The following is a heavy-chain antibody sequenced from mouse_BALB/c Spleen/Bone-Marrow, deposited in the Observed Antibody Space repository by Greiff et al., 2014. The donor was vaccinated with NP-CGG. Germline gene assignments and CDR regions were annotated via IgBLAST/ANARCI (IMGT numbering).Heavy chain of an antibody. V-gene: IGHV14-3*02. CDR3: AFITTVVEYYFDY. J-gene: IGHJ2*01. Sequence: VQLKESGAELVKPGASVKLSCTASGFNIKDTYMHWVKQRPEQGLEWIGRIDPANGNSKYDPKFQGKATITADTSSNTAYLQLSSLTSEDTAVYYCAFITTVVEYYFDYWGQGTTLTVSS. D-gene: IGHD1-1*01. CDR1: GFNIKDTY. CDR2: IDPANGNS.